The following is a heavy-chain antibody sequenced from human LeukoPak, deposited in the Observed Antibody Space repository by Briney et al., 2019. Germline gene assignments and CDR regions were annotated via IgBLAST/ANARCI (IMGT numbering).Heavy chain of an antibody. Sequence: PGGSLRLSCAASGFTFSSYEMNWVRQAPGKGLEWVSYISSSGSTIYYADSVKGRFTISRDNAKNSVYLQMTSLRAEDTAVYYCARAVVTASFDYWGQGTLVTVSS. CDR2: ISSSGSTI. CDR1: GFTFSSYE. D-gene: IGHD2-21*02. CDR3: ARAVVTASFDY. V-gene: IGHV3-48*03. J-gene: IGHJ4*02.